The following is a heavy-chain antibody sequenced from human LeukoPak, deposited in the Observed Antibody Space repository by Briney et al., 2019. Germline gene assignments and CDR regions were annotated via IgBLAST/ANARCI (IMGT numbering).Heavy chain of an antibody. CDR3: ARSGTYCSSTSCYPHYYYYYGMDV. CDR1: GGSISSYY. CDR2: IYYSGST. V-gene: IGHV4-59*01. D-gene: IGHD2-2*01. J-gene: IGHJ6*02. Sequence: SETLSLTCTVSGGSISSYYWSWIRQPPGKGLEWIGYIYYSGSTNYNPSLKSRVTISVDTSKNQFSLKLSSVTAADTAVYYCARSGTYCSSTSCYPHYYYYYGMDVWAKGPRSPSP.